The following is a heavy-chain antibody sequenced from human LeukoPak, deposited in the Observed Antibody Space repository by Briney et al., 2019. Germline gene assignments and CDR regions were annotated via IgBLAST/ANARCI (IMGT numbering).Heavy chain of an antibody. J-gene: IGHJ4*02. CDR1: GGSISSYY. CDR3: ARENSGSYREFDY. D-gene: IGHD1-26*01. CDR2: IYTSGST. V-gene: IGHV4-4*07. Sequence: SETLSLTCTVSGGSISSYYWSWIRQHAGKGLEWIGRIYTSGSTNYNASLKSRVSMSVVTSKNQFSLKLSSVTAADSAVFYCARENSGSYREFDYWGQGTLVTVSS.